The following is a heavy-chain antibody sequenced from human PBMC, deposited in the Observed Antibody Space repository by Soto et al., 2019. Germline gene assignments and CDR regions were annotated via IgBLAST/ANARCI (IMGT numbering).Heavy chain of an antibody. CDR2: IYSGGST. CDR1: GLTVSSNY. Sequence: PGGSLRLSCAASGLTVSSNYMSWVRQAPGKGLEWVSVIYSGGSTYYADSVKGRFTISRDNSKNTLYLQMNSLRAEDTAVYYCAREQQLVRHFDYWGQGTLVTVSS. J-gene: IGHJ4*02. D-gene: IGHD6-13*01. V-gene: IGHV3-53*01. CDR3: AREQQLVRHFDY.